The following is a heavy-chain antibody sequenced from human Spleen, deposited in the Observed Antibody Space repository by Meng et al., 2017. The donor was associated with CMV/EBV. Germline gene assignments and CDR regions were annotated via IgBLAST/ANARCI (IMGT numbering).Heavy chain of an antibody. CDR2: ISYDGENK. D-gene: IGHD5-18*01. CDR1: GFTFTIYA. Sequence: GESLKISCAASGFTFTIYAMHWVRQAPGKGLEWVTVISYDGENKYYADSVKGRFTISRDNSKNTLYLQMNSLRAEDTAVYYCASVPARGAMVNHYCYGMDVWGQGTTVTVSS. J-gene: IGHJ6*02. V-gene: IGHV3-30*04. CDR3: ASVPARGAMVNHYCYGMDV.